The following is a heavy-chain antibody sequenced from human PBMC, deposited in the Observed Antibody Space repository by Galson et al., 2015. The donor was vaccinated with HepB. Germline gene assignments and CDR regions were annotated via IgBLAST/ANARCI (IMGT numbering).Heavy chain of an antibody. D-gene: IGHD6-6*01. CDR3: TRDVYSSSSGVGY. Sequence: SLRLSCAASGFTFSGSAMHWVRQASGKGLEWVGRIRSKANSYATAYAASVKGRFTISRDDSKNTAYLQMNSLKIEDTAVYYCTRDVYSSSSGVGYWGQGTLVTVSS. CDR2: IRSKANSYAT. J-gene: IGHJ4*02. V-gene: IGHV3-73*01. CDR1: GFTFSGSA.